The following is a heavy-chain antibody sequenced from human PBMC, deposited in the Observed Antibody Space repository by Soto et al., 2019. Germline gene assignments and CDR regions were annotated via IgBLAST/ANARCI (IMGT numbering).Heavy chain of an antibody. CDR1: GFTFSSYA. CDR3: AKTRGYSGYGAPFDY. D-gene: IGHD5-12*01. CDR2: ISGSGGST. J-gene: IGHJ4*02. V-gene: IGHV3-23*01. Sequence: PGGSLRLSCAASGFTFSSYAMSWVRQAPGKGLEWVSAISGSGGSTYYADSVKGRFTISRDNSKNTLYLQMNSLRAEDTAVYYCAKTRGYSGYGAPFDYWGQGTLVTVSS.